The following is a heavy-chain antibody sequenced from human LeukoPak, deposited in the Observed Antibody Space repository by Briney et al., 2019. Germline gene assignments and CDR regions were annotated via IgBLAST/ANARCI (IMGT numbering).Heavy chain of an antibody. V-gene: IGHV3-23*01. D-gene: IGHD1-1*01. Sequence: GGSLRLSCAASGFTFSSYAMSWVRQAPGKGLEWVSAISGSGGSTYYADSVKGRFTISRDNSKNTLYLQMNSLRDEDTAVYYCARGLLDRYYFDYWGQGTLVTVSS. CDR1: GFTFSSYA. CDR2: ISGSGGST. CDR3: ARGLLDRYYFDY. J-gene: IGHJ4*02.